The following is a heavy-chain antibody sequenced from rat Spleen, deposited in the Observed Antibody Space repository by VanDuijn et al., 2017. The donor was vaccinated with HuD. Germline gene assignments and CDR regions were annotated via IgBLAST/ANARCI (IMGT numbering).Heavy chain of an antibody. J-gene: IGHJ2*01. CDR3: ARHDDY. V-gene: IGHV5-7*01. Sequence: EVQLVESDGALVQPGRSLKLSCAASGFTFSDYNMAWVRQAPKKGLEWVATISYDGSSTYYRDSVKGRFTISRDNAKSTLYLQMDSLRSEDTATYYCARHDDYWGQGVMVTVSS. CDR2: ISYDGSST. CDR1: GFTFSDYN.